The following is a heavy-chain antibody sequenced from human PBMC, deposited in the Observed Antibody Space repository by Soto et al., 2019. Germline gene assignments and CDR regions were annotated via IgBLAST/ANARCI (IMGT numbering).Heavy chain of an antibody. CDR2: ISDSGHYI. CDR1: GFTFSTYG. CDR3: AREGHYDILTCYSLEHHDYSTDV. Sequence: PGWSLGLSCAASGFTFSTYGMNWVRQAPGKGLEWLSSISDSGHYIYYADSVKGRFTISRDNAKNSLFLQMNSLRGEGTAAYYCAREGHYDILTCYSLEHHDYSTDVWGQGPTVTVSS. J-gene: IGHJ6*02. D-gene: IGHD3-9*01. V-gene: IGHV3-21*01.